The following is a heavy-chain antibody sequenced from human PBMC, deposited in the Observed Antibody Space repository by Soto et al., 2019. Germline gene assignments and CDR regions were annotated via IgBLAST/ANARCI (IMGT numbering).Heavy chain of an antibody. CDR2: MSFDGSNK. J-gene: IGHJ6*02. D-gene: IGHD1-1*01. V-gene: IGHV3-30*18. CDR1: GFPFRSYG. CDR3: AKEFGWELQLSHPYYNSGMDV. Sequence: GGSLRLSCAASGFPFRSYGMHWVHQAPGKGLEWVALMSFDGSNKYYADSVRGRFTISSDNSKSTLYLQMDILRPEDTAVYYCAKEFGWELQLSHPYYNSGMDVWRQRTTVTVSS.